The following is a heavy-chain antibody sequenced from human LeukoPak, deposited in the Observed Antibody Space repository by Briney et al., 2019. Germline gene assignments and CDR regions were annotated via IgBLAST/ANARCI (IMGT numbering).Heavy chain of an antibody. Sequence: ASVKVSCKASGYTFTGYYIHWVRQAPGQGLEWMGWINPNSGGRNYAQKFQGRVTVTRDTSSNTAYMEMSRLRYDDTAVYYCARVASIGGELDYWGPGTLVTVSS. D-gene: IGHD3-16*01. CDR1: GYTFTGYY. CDR2: INPNSGGR. CDR3: ARVASIGGELDY. J-gene: IGHJ4*02. V-gene: IGHV1-2*02.